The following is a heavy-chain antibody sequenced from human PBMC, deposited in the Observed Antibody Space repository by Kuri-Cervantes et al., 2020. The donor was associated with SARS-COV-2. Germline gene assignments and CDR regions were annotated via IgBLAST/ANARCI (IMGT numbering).Heavy chain of an antibody. CDR1: GFTFSSYA. J-gene: IGHJ6*02. D-gene: IGHD6-6*01. Sequence: GESLKISCAASGFTFSSYAMSWVRQAPGKGLEWVSAISGSGGSTHYADSVKGRFTISRDNSKNTLYLQMNSLRAEDTAVYYCARGGSSYYCYAMDVWGRGTTVTVSS. V-gene: IGHV3-23*01. CDR3: ARGGSSYYCYAMDV. CDR2: ISGSGGST.